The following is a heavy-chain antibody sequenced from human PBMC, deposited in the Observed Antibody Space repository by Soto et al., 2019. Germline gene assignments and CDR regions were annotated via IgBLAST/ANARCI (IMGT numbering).Heavy chain of an antibody. V-gene: IGHV3-23*01. CDR2: ISGSGGST. CDR3: AKVHGYYDSSGLYYFDY. J-gene: IGHJ4*02. CDR1: GFTFSSYA. D-gene: IGHD3-22*01. Sequence: PGGSLRLSCAASGFTFSSYAMSWVRQAPGKGLEWVSAISGSGGSTYYADSVKGRFTISRDNSKNTLYLQMNSLRAEDTAVYYCAKVHGYYDSSGLYYFDYWGQGTLVTVSS.